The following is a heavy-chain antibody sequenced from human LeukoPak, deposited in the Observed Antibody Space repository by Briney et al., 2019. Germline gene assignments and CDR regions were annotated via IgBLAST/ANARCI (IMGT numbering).Heavy chain of an antibody. J-gene: IGHJ4*02. V-gene: IGHV4-39*07. D-gene: IGHD3-3*01. CDR2: GDHSGGT. CDR1: GDSFTSVTDY. Sequence: SETLSLTCTVSGDSFTSVTDYWAWIRQPPGKGLEWIASGDHSGGTYYNPSLESRVAISADMSKNQISLKLTSVTGADTAVYYCVRLSSLSPYDFWTMDNWGQGTLVTVSS. CDR3: VRLSSLSPYDFWTMDN.